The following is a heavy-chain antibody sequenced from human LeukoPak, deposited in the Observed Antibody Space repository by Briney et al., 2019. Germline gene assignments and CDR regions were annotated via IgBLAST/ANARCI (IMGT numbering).Heavy chain of an antibody. Sequence: SETLSLTCTVSGGSISSSSYYWGWIRQPPGKGLEWIGSIYYSGSTYYNPSLKSRVTISVDTSKNQFSLKLSSATAADTAVYYCARALQDIVVVPAAAFDYWGQGTLVTVSS. CDR3: ARALQDIVVVPAAAFDY. J-gene: IGHJ4*02. CDR2: IYYSGST. CDR1: GGSISSSSYY. V-gene: IGHV4-39*01. D-gene: IGHD2-2*01.